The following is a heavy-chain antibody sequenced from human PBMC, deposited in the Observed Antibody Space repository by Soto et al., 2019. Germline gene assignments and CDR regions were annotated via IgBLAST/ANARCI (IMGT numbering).Heavy chain of an antibody. V-gene: IGHV3-23*01. CDR1: GFSFSNYA. D-gene: IGHD3-22*01. CDR2: IGGSGVGT. Sequence: XXSLRLAFGVSGFSFSNYAMRWVPQAPGKGLGGFSVIGGSGVGTYYADSVKGGSTISRNNSKTTLYLKTSSLSVEDTAFYYCGKRVGYYLDFGARETRVTV. J-gene: IGHJ4*02. CDR3: GKRVGYYLDF.